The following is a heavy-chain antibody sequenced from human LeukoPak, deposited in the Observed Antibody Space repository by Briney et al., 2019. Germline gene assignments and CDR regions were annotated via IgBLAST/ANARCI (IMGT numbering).Heavy chain of an antibody. Sequence: SETLSVTCTVSGGSISSYYWSWIRQPPGKGLEWIGYIYYSGSTNYNPSLKSRVTISVDTSKNQFSLKLSSVTAADTAVYYCARLRNYDFWSGTITHYGMDVWGQGTTVTVSS. CDR3: ARLRNYDFWSGTITHYGMDV. J-gene: IGHJ6*02. CDR2: IYYSGST. D-gene: IGHD3-3*01. CDR1: GGSISSYY. V-gene: IGHV4-59*01.